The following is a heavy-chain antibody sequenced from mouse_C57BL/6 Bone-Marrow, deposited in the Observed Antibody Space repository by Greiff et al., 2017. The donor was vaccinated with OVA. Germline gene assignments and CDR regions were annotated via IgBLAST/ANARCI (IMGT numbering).Heavy chain of an antibody. D-gene: IGHD2-4*01. J-gene: IGHJ2*01. CDR1: GYTFTDYE. Sequence: QVQLQQSGAELVRPGASVTLSCKASGYTFTDYEMHWVKQTPVHGLEWIGAIDPETGGTAYNQKFKGKAILTADKYSSTAYMELRSLTSEDSAVYYCAREGGLRRFDYWGQGTTLTVSS. CDR3: AREGGLRRFDY. CDR2: IDPETGGT. V-gene: IGHV1-15*01.